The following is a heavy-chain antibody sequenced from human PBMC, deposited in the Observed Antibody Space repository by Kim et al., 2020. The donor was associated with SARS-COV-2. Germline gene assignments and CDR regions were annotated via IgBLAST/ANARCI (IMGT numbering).Heavy chain of an antibody. CDR3: ARENIWFGGLGMDV. D-gene: IGHD3-10*01. V-gene: IGHV3-7*03. Sequence: VDSVKGRFTISRDNAKNSLYLQMNSLRAEDTAVYYCARENIWFGGLGMDVWGQGTTVTVSS. J-gene: IGHJ6*02.